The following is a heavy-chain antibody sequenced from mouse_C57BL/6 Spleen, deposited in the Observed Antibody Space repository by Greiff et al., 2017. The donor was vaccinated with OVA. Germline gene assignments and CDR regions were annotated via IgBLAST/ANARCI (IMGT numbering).Heavy chain of an antibody. Sequence: EVKVVESGGGLVQPGGSLKLSCAASGFTFSDYYMYWVRQTPEKRLEWVAYISNGGGSTYYPDTVKGRFTISRDNAKNTLYLQLSRLKSEDTAVYYCARTGSRYGYAMDYWGQGTSVTVSS. V-gene: IGHV5-12*01. D-gene: IGHD1-1*01. CDR2: ISNGGGST. J-gene: IGHJ4*01. CDR3: ARTGSRYGYAMDY. CDR1: GFTFSDYY.